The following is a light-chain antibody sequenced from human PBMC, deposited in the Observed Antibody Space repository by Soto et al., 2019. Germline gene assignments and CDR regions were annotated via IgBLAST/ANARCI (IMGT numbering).Light chain of an antibody. V-gene: IGKV2-30*02. CDR3: LKGTRWPYN. CDR2: KVS. CDR1: LSLVHSDGNTY. J-gene: IGKJ2*01. Sequence: EVVMTQSPLSLPFTLGRPASISFKSSLSLVHSDGNTYLNWFQQRPGQSPRRLIYKVSNRDSGVPDRFSGSGSGTDFTLKISRVEAEDVGVYYCLKGTRWPYNLGQGTKVDIK.